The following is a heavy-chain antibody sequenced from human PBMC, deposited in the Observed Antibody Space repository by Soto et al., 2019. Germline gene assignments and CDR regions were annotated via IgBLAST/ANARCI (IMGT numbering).Heavy chain of an antibody. J-gene: IGHJ2*01. CDR3: ATLHSYSVLPCDRKADKWYFER. CDR1: GCTFSSYA. Sequence: QVQLVQSGAEVKKPGSSVKVSCKASGCTFSSYAISWVRQAPGQGLEWMGGIIPIFGTANYAQKFQGRVTITAVVSTSTAHMQLGILGSESRAVYYCATLHSYSVLPCDRKADKWYFERWGRGTLVTVSS. D-gene: IGHD4-4*01. V-gene: IGHV1-69*01. CDR2: IIPIFGTA.